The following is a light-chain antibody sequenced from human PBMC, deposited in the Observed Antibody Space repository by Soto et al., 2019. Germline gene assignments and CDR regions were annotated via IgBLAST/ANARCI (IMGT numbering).Light chain of an antibody. CDR2: AAS. CDR1: QSISSW. V-gene: IGKV1-39*01. J-gene: IGKJ1*01. CDR3: QQSYSTPTWT. Sequence: DLQMTQSPSTLSASVGDRVTITCRASQSISSWLAWYQQKPGKAPKLLIYAASSLQSGVPSRFSGSGSGTDFTLTISSLQPEDFATYYCQQSYSTPTWTFGQGTKVDI.